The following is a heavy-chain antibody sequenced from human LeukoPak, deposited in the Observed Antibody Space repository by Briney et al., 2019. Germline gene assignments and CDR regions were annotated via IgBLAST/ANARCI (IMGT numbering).Heavy chain of an antibody. J-gene: IGHJ4*02. CDR1: GGSISSGGYF. CDR2: IYHSGST. Sequence: SETLSLTCAVSGGSISSGGYFWSWLRQPPGKGLEWIGYIYHSGSTYYNPSLKSRVTISVDRSKNQFSLKLSSVTAADTAVYYCARAIYYDSSGFDYWGQGTLVTVSS. CDR3: ARAIYYDSSGFDY. D-gene: IGHD3-22*01. V-gene: IGHV4-30-2*01.